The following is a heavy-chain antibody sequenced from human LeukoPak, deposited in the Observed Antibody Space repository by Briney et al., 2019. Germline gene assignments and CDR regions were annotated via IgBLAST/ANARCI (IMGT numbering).Heavy chain of an antibody. CDR1: GYTFTGYY. CDR3: ARDSSNWSNPRTGFDY. CDR2: INPNSGGT. V-gene: IGHV1-2*02. J-gene: IGHJ4*02. Sequence: ASVKVSCKASGYTFTGYYMNWVRQAPGQGLEWMGWINPNSGGTNYAQKFQGRVTMTRDTSISTAYMELTRLRSDDTAVYYCARDSSNWSNPRTGFDYWGQGTLVTVSS. D-gene: IGHD6-13*01.